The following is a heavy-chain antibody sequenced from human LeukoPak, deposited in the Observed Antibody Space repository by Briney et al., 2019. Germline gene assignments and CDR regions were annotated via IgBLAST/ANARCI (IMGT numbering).Heavy chain of an antibody. D-gene: IGHD2-15*01. V-gene: IGHV3-72*01. Sequence: GGSLRLSCAASGFTFSDHYIDWVRQAPGKGLQWVGRSRNKANSYTTEYAASVKGRFIISRDDSKSSLYLQMNSLTAEDTAVYYCVTSPRDYSFFGNWGQGSLVTVSS. CDR1: GFTFSDHY. CDR3: VTSPRDYSFFGN. CDR2: SRNKANSYTT. J-gene: IGHJ4*02.